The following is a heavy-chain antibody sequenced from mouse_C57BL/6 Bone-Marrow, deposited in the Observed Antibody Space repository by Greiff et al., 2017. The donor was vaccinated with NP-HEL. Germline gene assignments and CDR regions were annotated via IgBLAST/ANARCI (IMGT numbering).Heavy chain of an antibody. CDR1: GFNIKDDY. D-gene: IGHD2-2*01. CDR2: IDPENGDT. Sequence: VQLQQSGAELVRPGASVKLSCTASGFNIKDDYMHWVKQRPEQGLEWIGWIDPENGDTEYAPKFQGKATITADTSSNTAYLQLSSLTSEDTAVYYCTLMVTTRAWFAYWGQGTLVTVSA. CDR3: TLMVTTRAWFAY. J-gene: IGHJ3*01. V-gene: IGHV14-4*01.